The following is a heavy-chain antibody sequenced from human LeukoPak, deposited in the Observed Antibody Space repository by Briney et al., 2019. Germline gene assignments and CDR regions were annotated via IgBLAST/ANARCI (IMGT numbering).Heavy chain of an antibody. D-gene: IGHD6-19*01. CDR1: GFTFDDYA. J-gene: IGHJ4*02. V-gene: IGHV3-9*01. CDR3: AKEMYSSGWEVYSAFDY. CDR2: ISWNSGSI. Sequence: AGGSLRLSCAASGFTFDDYAMHWVRQAPGKGLEWVSGISWNSGSIGYADSVKGRFTISRDNAKNSLYLQMNSLRAEDTALYYCAKEMYSSGWEVYSAFDYWGQGTLVTVSS.